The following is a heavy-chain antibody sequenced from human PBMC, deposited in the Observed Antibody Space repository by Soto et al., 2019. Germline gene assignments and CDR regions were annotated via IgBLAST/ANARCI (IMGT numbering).Heavy chain of an antibody. V-gene: IGHV5-51*01. J-gene: IGHJ3*02. D-gene: IGHD3-22*01. CDR2: IYPGDSDT. CDR1: GYSFTSYW. CDR3: ARSGTYYYDSSGYYSRDAFDI. Sequence: GESLKISCKGSGYSFTSYWIGWARQMPGKGLEWMGIIYPGDSDTRYSPSFQGQVTISADKSISTAYLQWSSLKASDTAMYYCARSGTYYYDSSGYYSRDAFDIWGQGTMVTVSS.